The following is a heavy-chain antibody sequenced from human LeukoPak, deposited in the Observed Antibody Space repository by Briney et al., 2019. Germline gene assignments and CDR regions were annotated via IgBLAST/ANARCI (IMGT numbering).Heavy chain of an antibody. J-gene: IGHJ4*02. D-gene: IGHD3-22*01. Sequence: SQTLSLTCTVSGGSISSGGYYWSWIRQHPGKGLEWIEYIYYSGSTYYNPSVKSRVTISVDTSKNQFSLKLSSVTAADTAVYYCASYYYDSSGYSRVQYYFDYWGQGTLVTVSS. V-gene: IGHV4-31*03. CDR2: IYYSGST. CDR3: ASYYYDSSGYSRVQYYFDY. CDR1: GGSISSGGYY.